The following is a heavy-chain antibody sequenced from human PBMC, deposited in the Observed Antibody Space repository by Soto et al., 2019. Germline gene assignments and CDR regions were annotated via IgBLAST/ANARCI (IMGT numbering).Heavy chain of an antibody. J-gene: IGHJ4*02. CDR3: AREVSTHFEY. D-gene: IGHD4-4*01. CDR2: ISYSGST. Sequence: QVQLQESGPGLGKPSQTLSLTCTVSGVSISSGGYWWSWIRQHPGKGLEWVGYISYSGSTSYNPSLKSRLTISADTSKNHFFLELTSVTAADTAVYYCAREVSTHFEYWGQGTLVTVSS. V-gene: IGHV4-31*03. CDR1: GVSISSGGYW.